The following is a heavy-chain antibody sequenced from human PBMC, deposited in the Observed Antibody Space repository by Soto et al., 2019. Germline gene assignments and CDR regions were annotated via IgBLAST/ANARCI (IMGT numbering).Heavy chain of an antibody. J-gene: IGHJ4*02. V-gene: IGHV3-30*19. CDR3: ARWGTTGGFDL. Sequence: QVQLVESGGGVVQPGSSLRLSCAASGFRFKSFVMHWVRQAPGKGLEWVAFTSYDGNNKDYGDSGKGRFTVSRDNSQNTLHLQMDFLRPEDTALYFCARWGTTGGFDLWGQGTRVSVSS. CDR2: TSYDGNNK. CDR1: GFRFKSFV. D-gene: IGHD3-16*01.